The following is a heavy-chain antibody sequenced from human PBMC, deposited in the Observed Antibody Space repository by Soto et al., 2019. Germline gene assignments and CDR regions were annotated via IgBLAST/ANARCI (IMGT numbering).Heavy chain of an antibody. V-gene: IGHV1-3*01. CDR3: AREVWGGYYYYGMDV. CDR2: INAGNGNT. J-gene: IGHJ6*02. Sequence: ASVKVSCKASGYTFTSYAMHWVRQAPGQRLEWMGWINAGNGNTKYSQKFQGRVTITRDTSASTAYMELSSLRSEDTAVYYCAREVWGGYYYYGMDVWGQGTTVTVS. D-gene: IGHD7-27*01. CDR1: GYTFTSYA.